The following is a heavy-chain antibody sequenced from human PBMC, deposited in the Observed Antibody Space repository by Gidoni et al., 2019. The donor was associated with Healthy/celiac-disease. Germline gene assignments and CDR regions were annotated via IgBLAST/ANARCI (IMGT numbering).Heavy chain of an antibody. Sequence: EVQLVESGGGLVQPGGSLRLSCAASGFTFSSYSMNWVRQAPGKGLEGVSYISSSSSTIYYAESVKGRFTISRDNAKNSLYLQMNSLRAEDTAVYYCARDREGFDYWGQGTLVTVSS. CDR2: ISSSSSTI. J-gene: IGHJ4*02. CDR3: ARDREGFDY. D-gene: IGHD1-26*01. V-gene: IGHV3-48*01. CDR1: GFTFSSYS.